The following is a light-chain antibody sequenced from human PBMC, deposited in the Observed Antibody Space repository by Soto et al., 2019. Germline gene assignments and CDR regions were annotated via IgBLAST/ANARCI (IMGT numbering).Light chain of an antibody. J-gene: IGLJ2*01. V-gene: IGLV1-51*01. CDR3: GTWDSSLRGV. Sequence: QSVLTQPPSVSAAPGQNVTISCSGSYSNIGNNDVSWYQQFPGTVPKLLIYDNYKRPSGIPDRFSGSKAGTSATLGISGLQTWDEADYYCGTWDSSLRGVFGGGTQLTVL. CDR2: DNY. CDR1: YSNIGNND.